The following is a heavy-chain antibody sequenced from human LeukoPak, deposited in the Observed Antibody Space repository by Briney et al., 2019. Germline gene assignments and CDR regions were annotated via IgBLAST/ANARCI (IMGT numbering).Heavy chain of an antibody. CDR2: IWYDESNK. V-gene: IGHV3-33*01. CDR3: ATSMVRGVMFFDY. J-gene: IGHJ4*02. D-gene: IGHD3-10*01. CDR1: GFTFSTYG. Sequence: GRSLRLSCAASGFTFSTYGMHWARQAPGKGLEWVAVIWYDESNKYYADSVKGRFTISRDNSKNTLYLHMNSLRAEDTAVYYCATSMVRGVMFFDYWGQGTLITVSS.